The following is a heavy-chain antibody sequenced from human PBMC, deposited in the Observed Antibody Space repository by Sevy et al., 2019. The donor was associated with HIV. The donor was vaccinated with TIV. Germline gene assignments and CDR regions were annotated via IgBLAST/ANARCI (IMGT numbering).Heavy chain of an antibody. CDR2: IYSGGTT. CDR1: GFTVSSNY. CDR3: ARGKSCYGYGLTS. V-gene: IGHV3-66*01. J-gene: IGHJ5*02. Sequence: GGSLRLSCAASGFTVSSNYMTWVRQAPGKGLEGVSVIYSGGTTYNADSVKDRFTISRDNSKNTLFLEMNSLRAEDTAFYYCARGKSCYGYGLTSWGQGTLVTVSS. D-gene: IGHD5-18*01.